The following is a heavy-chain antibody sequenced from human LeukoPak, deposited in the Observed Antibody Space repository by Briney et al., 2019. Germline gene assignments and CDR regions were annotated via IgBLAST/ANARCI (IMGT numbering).Heavy chain of an antibody. CDR2: ISSSSSYI. J-gene: IGHJ4*02. CDR1: RFTFSYYY. CDR3: AREEYSSSWWPADY. Sequence: GGSLRLSCAASRFTFSYYYMSGVRQAPGKGLEWVSSISSSSSYIYYADSVKGRFTISRDNAKNSLYLQMNSLRAEDTAVYYCAREEYSSSWWPADYWGQGTLVTVSS. D-gene: IGHD6-13*01. V-gene: IGHV3-21*01.